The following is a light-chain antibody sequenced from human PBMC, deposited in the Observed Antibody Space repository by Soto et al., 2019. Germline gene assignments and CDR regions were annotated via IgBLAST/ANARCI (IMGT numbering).Light chain of an antibody. CDR1: SSNIGRDY. CDR3: VAWDDSLNGVV. Sequence: QSVLTQPPSVSGTPGQRVNISCSGSSSNIGRDYVYWYQQFPGTAPKLLIYRGNQRPSGVPDRFSGSKSGTSASLAISGLRSDDESDYYCVAWDDSLNGVVFGGGTKLTVL. CDR2: RGN. V-gene: IGLV1-47*01. J-gene: IGLJ3*02.